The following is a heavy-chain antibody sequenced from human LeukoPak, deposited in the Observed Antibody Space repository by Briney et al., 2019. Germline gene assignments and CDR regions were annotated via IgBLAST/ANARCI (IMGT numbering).Heavy chain of an antibody. CDR3: VHLATGTTGTTGKDGFDP. J-gene: IGHJ5*02. CDR2: ISSNGGST. D-gene: IGHD1-1*01. V-gene: IGHV3-64D*06. Sequence: GGSLRLSCSASGFTFSSYAMHWVRQAPGKGLEYVSAISSNGGSTYYADSVKGRFTISRDNSKNTLYLQMSSLRAEDTAVYHCVHLATGTTGTTGKDGFDPWGQGTLVTVSS. CDR1: GFTFSSYA.